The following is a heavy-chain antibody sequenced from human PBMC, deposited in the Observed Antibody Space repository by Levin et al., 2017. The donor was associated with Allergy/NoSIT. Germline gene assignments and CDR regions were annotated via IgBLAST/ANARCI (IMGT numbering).Heavy chain of an antibody. CDR3: AKDQIVVVVAATPRDDAFDI. J-gene: IGHJ3*02. V-gene: IGHV3-23*01. CDR2: ISGSGGST. CDR1: GFTFSSYA. D-gene: IGHD2-15*01. Sequence: GESLKISCAASGFTFSSYAMSWVRQAPGKGLEWVSAISGSGGSTYYADSVKGRFTISRDNSKNTLYPQMNSLRAEDTAVYYCAKDQIVVVVAATPRDDAFDIWGQGTMVTVSS.